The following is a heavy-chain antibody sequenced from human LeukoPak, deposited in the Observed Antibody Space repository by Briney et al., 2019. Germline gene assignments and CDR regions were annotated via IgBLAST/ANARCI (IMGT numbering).Heavy chain of an antibody. J-gene: IGHJ5*02. D-gene: IGHD3-22*01. V-gene: IGHV3-21*01. Sequence: GGSLRLSCAASGFTFSRYSMNWVRQAPGKGLECVSSISSSSSCIYYADSVQGRFTISRDNAKNSLYLQMKRLRAEDTEVYYCASSQDRSGYYDPWGQGNLVTVSS. CDR2: ISSSSSCI. CDR3: ASSQDRSGYYDP. CDR1: GFTFSRYS.